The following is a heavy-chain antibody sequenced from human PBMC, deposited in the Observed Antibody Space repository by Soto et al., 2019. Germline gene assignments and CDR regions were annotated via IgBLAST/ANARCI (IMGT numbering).Heavy chain of an antibody. CDR1: GGTFSSHT. CDR2: IIPALGTA. J-gene: IGHJ2*01. CDR3: AGPDFGDYWYFDL. Sequence: QDQLVQSGAEVKKPGSSVKVSCKASGGTFSSHTFSWVRQAPGQGLEWMGRIIPALGTATYAQKCQDRVTITADESATTVYMELNSLRPEDTAGYYCAGPDFGDYWYFDLWGRGTLVTVSS. V-gene: IGHV1-69*08. D-gene: IGHD4-17*01.